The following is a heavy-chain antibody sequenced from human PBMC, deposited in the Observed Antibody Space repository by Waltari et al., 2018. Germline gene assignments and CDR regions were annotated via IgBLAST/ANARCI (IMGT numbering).Heavy chain of an antibody. CDR2: IKKDGSER. V-gene: IGHV3-7*01. CDR1: GLIFSDYW. J-gene: IGHJ4*02. Sequence: EVQLVESGGNFVQPGGSLRLSCAVSGLIFSDYWMAWVRQAPGKGLEWVANIKKDGSERYYVESVRGRFTISRDNAQNSLYLQMNNLRVEDTAMYYYARGPGGDDYWGQGTLVTVSS. D-gene: IGHD2-21*02. CDR3: ARGPGGDDY.